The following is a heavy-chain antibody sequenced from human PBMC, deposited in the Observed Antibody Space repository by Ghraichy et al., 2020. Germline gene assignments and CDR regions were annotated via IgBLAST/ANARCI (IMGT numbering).Heavy chain of an antibody. CDR2: IWYDGSKK. CDR3: ARDQQPTPYYYYGMDV. D-gene: IGHD6-13*01. Sequence: GGSLRLSCAASRFTFSNYGMHWVRQAPGKGLEWVAIIWYDGSKKYYADSVKGRFTISRDNSKDTLYLQMNSLSAEDTAVYYCARDQQPTPYYYYGMDVWGQGTAVTVSS. J-gene: IGHJ6*02. CDR1: RFTFSNYG. V-gene: IGHV3-33*01.